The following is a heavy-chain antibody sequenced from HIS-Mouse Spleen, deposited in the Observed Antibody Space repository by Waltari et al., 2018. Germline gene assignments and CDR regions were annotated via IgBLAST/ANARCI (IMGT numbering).Heavy chain of an antibody. Sequence: QVQLVQSGAEVKKPGASVKVSCKASGYTFTGYYMHWVRQAPGQGLEWMGWINPNSGGTNYAQNVQGRVTMNSDTSISTAYMELSRLRSDDTAVYYCARVGLGIAFDIWGQGTMVTVSS. V-gene: IGHV1-2*02. CDR1: GYTFTGYY. CDR3: ARVGLGIAFDI. J-gene: IGHJ3*02. D-gene: IGHD7-27*01. CDR2: INPNSGGT.